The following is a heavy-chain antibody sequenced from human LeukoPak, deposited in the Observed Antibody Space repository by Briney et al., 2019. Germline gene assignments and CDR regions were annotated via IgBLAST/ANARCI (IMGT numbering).Heavy chain of an antibody. Sequence: PSETLSLTCTVSGVSISTYYWTWIRQPAGKGLEWIGRTYPSGSTNYNPSLESRVTMSVDTSKNQFSLKLSSVTAADTAVYYCARSRETYYYESSGYFPNWFDPWGQGTLVTVSS. J-gene: IGHJ5*02. V-gene: IGHV4-4*07. CDR2: TYPSGST. CDR3: ARSRETYYYESSGYFPNWFDP. D-gene: IGHD3-22*01. CDR1: GVSISTYY.